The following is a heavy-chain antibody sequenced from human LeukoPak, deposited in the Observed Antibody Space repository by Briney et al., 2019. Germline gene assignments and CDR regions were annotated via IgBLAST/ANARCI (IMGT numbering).Heavy chain of an antibody. D-gene: IGHD4-23*01. CDR2: ISSSSSYI. Sequence: NPGGTLRFSCAASGFTFSSYSMNWVRQAPGKGLECVSSISSSSSYIYYVDSVKGRFTITRDNAKNSLYLQMNSLRAEDTAVYYCARGLPVVKGDPYNDYWGQGTLVTVSS. V-gene: IGHV3-21*01. CDR1: GFTFSSYS. CDR3: ARGLPVVKGDPYNDY. J-gene: IGHJ4*02.